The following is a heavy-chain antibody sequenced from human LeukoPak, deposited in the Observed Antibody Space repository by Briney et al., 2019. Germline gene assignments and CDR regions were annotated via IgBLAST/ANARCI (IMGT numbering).Heavy chain of an antibody. V-gene: IGHV4-4*07. CDR1: GGSISSYY. Sequence: SETVSLTCTVSGGSISSYYWSWIRQPAGKGLEWIGHIYPGGTTSYNPSLKSRVTMSVDTSKNQFSLRLTSVIAADTAVYYCARDLLWWGQGTLVTVSS. CDR3: ARDLLW. D-gene: IGHD2-21*01. J-gene: IGHJ4*02. CDR2: IYPGGTT.